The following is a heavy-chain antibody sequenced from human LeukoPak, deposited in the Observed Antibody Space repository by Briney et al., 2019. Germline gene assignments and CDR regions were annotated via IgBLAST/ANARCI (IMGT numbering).Heavy chain of an antibody. D-gene: IGHD3-22*01. CDR1: GFTFSDYY. V-gene: IGHV3-11*04. J-gene: IGHJ4*02. CDR2: VTNNNGAM. CDR3: ARALADNRGYYLGFDY. Sequence: GGSLRLSCAASGFTFSDYYMGWIRQAPGKGREGISYVTNNNGAMFYAGSLEGRFTIFRDNAKNSLYLQMNSLRPDDTAVYYCARALADNRGYYLGFDYWGRGTLVTVSS.